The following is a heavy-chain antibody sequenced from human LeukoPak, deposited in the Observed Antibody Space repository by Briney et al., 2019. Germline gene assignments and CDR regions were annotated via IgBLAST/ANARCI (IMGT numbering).Heavy chain of an antibody. D-gene: IGHD6-6*01. J-gene: IGHJ4*02. V-gene: IGHV4-59*01. Sequence: PSETLSLTCTVSGGSISSYYWSWIRQPPGKGLEWIGYIYYSGSTNYNPSLKSRVTISVDTSKNQFSLELSSVTAADTAVYYCASLYSSSSYFDYWGQGTLVTVSS. CDR3: ASLYSSSSYFDY. CDR1: GGSISSYY. CDR2: IYYSGST.